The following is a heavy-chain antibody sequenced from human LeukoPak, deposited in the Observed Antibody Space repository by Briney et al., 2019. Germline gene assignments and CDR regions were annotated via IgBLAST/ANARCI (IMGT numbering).Heavy chain of an antibody. V-gene: IGHV1-18*01. CDR3: AREGCTNGVCYLNDAFDI. Sequence: ASVKVSCKASGYTFTSYGISWVRQAPGQGLEWMGWISAYNGNTNYAQKLQGRVTMTTDTSTSTAYMELRSLRSDDTAVYYCAREGCTNGVCYLNDAFDIWGQGTMVTVSS. CDR2: ISAYNGNT. CDR1: GYTFTSYG. J-gene: IGHJ3*02. D-gene: IGHD2-8*01.